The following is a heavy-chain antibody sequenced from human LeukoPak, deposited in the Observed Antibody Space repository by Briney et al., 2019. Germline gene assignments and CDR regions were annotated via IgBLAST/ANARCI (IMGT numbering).Heavy chain of an antibody. V-gene: IGHV4-39*01. CDR3: ARLYYLDSGSYYILFDY. Sequence: SSETLSLTCTASAGSISSSSYYWGWIRQPPGKGLEWIGTIYYSGSTYYNPSLKSRVTISVDTSKNQFSLKLSSVTAADTAVYYCARLYYLDSGSYYILFDYWGQGTLVTVSS. CDR1: AGSISSSSYY. CDR2: IYYSGST. J-gene: IGHJ4*02. D-gene: IGHD3-10*01.